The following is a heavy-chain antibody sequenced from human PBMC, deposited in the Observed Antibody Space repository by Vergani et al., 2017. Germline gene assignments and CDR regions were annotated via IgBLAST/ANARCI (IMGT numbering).Heavy chain of an antibody. D-gene: IGHD1-26*01. CDR2: INSDGSSP. CDR1: GFTFSSYW. J-gene: IGHJ5*02. CDR3: ARSGSYRGWFDP. Sequence: EVQLVESGGGLVQPGGSLRLSCAASGFTFSSYWMHWVRQAPGKGLVWVSRINSDGSSPSYADSVKGRFTISRDNAKNTLYLQMNSLRAEDTAVYYCARSGSYRGWFDPWGQGTLVTVSS. V-gene: IGHV3-74*01.